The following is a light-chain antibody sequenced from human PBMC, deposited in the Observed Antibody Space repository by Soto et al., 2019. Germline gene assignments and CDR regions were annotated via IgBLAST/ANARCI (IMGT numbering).Light chain of an antibody. CDR2: AAS. V-gene: IGKV1-5*01. Sequence: DIQITQSPSTRPGSVGDRVTITCRASQTISSWLAWYQQKPGKAPNLLIYAASSLQSGVPSRIRGSGSGTDLTLTISSLQSADFATYSCQQYYSWPRGTFGQGTKVDIK. CDR1: QTISSW. CDR3: QQYYSWPRGT. J-gene: IGKJ1*01.